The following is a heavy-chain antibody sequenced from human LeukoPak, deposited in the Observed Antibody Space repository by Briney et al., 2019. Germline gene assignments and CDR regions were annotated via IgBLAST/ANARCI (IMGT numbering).Heavy chain of an antibody. CDR2: IKSKTDGGTT. V-gene: IGHV3-15*01. J-gene: IGHJ6*03. Sequence: PGGSLRLSCAASGFTFSNAWMSWVRQAPGKGLEWVGRIKSKTDGGTTDYAAPVKGRFTISRDDSKNTLYLQMNSLKTEDTAVYYCTTDRGDYGSGSYEIYYYMDVWGKGPRSPSP. D-gene: IGHD3-10*01. CDR3: TTDRGDYGSGSYEIYYYMDV. CDR1: GFTFSNAW.